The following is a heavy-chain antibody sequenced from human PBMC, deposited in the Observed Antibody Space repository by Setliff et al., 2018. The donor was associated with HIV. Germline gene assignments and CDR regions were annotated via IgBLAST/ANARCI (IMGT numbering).Heavy chain of an antibody. CDR1: GASINSMTDY. J-gene: IGHJ4*02. D-gene: IGHD3-3*01. CDR2: IRYSGNT. V-gene: IGHV4-39*07. CDR3: ASSTRKYFDFWSGQLDY. Sequence: SETLSLTCTVSGASINSMTDYWGWIRQPPGKGLEWIASIRYSGNTFYNPSLKSRTTIYVDTSKNQFSLKLTSVTAADTAVYYCASSTRKYFDFWSGQLDYWGQGTLVTVSS.